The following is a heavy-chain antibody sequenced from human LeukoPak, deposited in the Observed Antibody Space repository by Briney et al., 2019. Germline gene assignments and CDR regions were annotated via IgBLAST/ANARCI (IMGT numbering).Heavy chain of an antibody. D-gene: IGHD3-22*01. V-gene: IGHV1-18*01. J-gene: IGHJ4*02. CDR1: GGTFSSYA. CDR3: ARLAEYYYDSSGYYYYFDY. CDR2: ISAYNGNT. Sequence: ASVKVSCKASGGTFSSYAISWVRQAPGQGLEWMGWISAYNGNTNYAQKLQGRVTMTTDTSTSTAYMELRSLRSDDTAVYYCARLAEYYYDSSGYYYYFDYWGQGTLVTVSS.